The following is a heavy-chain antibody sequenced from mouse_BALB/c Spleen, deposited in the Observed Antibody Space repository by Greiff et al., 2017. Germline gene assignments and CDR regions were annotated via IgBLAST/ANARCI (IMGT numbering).Heavy chain of an antibody. D-gene: IGHD2-14*01. CDR2: INTSTGYT. J-gene: IGHJ2*01. Sequence: VQLQQSGAELAKPGASVKLSCTASGYTFTSYWMHWVKQRPGQGLEWIGYINTSTGYTEYNQKFKDKATLTADKTSSTAYMQLSSLTSEDSAVYYWARQRVLYYGDDWGQGTTLTVSS. V-gene: IGHV1-7*01. CDR3: ARQRVLYYGDD. CDR1: GYTFTSYW.